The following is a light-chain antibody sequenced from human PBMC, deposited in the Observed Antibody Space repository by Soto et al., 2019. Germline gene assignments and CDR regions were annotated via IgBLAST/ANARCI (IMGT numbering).Light chain of an antibody. CDR2: WAS. V-gene: IGKV4-1*01. CDR3: QQYYSGRT. J-gene: IGKJ1*01. Sequence: DIVMTQSPDSLAVSLGERTTINCRSSQSVLHRSKRKNYLAWYQQKAGQPPKLLISWASTRESGVPDRFSGSGSGTDFPLTISSLQAEDVATYYCQQYYSGRTFGQGTKVEI. CDR1: QSVLHRSKRKNY.